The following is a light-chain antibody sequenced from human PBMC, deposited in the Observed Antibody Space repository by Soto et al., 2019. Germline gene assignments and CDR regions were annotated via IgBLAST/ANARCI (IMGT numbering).Light chain of an antibody. CDR1: QIGTNSS. J-gene: IGKJ5*01. CDR2: GAS. Sequence: EIVVTQSPGTLSLSPGEAATLSCRASQIGTNSSLAWDQQKPDQDPRFLIYGASSRATGIPDRFSGSGSGTDFTLTSSRLEPDDFAVYYCQHYGSSPIHFGQATRREIK. V-gene: IGKV3-20*01. CDR3: QHYGSSPIH.